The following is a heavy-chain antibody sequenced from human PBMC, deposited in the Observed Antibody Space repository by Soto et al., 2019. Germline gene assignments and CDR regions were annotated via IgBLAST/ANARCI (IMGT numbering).Heavy chain of an antibody. Sequence: SVKVSCKASGGTFSIYAISWVRQAPGQGLEWMGGIIPIFGTANYAQKFQGRVTITADESTSTAYMELSSLRSEDTAVYYCARVGCSSTNCYYYYYYGMDVWGQGTTVTVSS. J-gene: IGHJ6*02. CDR1: GGTFSIYA. CDR2: IIPIFGTA. V-gene: IGHV1-69*13. D-gene: IGHD2-2*01. CDR3: ARVGCSSTNCYYYYYYGMDV.